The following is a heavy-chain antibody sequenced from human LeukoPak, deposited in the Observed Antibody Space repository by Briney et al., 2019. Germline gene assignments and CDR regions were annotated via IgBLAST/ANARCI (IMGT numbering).Heavy chain of an antibody. V-gene: IGHV1-2*02. Sequence: ASVKVSCKASGYTFTSYGISWVRQAPGQGLEWMGWINPNSGGTNYAQKFQGRVTMTRDTSISTAYMELSRLRSDDTAVYYCARDYGSGSYYFKTYYFDYWGQGTLVTVSS. CDR1: GYTFTSYG. CDR3: ARDYGSGSYYFKTYYFDY. J-gene: IGHJ4*02. D-gene: IGHD3-10*01. CDR2: INPNSGGT.